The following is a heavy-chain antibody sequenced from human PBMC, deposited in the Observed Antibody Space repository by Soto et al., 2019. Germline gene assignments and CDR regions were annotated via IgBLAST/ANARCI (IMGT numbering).Heavy chain of an antibody. CDR2: IKQDGSEK. CDR1: GFTFSSYW. V-gene: IGHV3-7*03. J-gene: IGHJ3*02. Sequence: GGSLRRSCAASGFTFSSYWMSWVRQAPVKGLEWVANIKQDGSEKYYVDSVKGRFTISRDNAKNSLYLQMNSLRAEDTAVYYCARVRGYYDSKGAFDIWGQGTMVTVSS. CDR3: ARVRGYYDSKGAFDI. D-gene: IGHD3-22*01.